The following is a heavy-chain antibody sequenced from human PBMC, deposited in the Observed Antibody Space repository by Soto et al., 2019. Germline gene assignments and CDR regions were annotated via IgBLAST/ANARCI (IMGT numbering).Heavy chain of an antibody. D-gene: IGHD3-3*01. CDR2: IYYSGST. J-gene: IGHJ3*02. V-gene: IGHV4-30-4*01. CDR1: GGSISSGDYY. CDR3: ARELTIFGVVTKRGAFDI. Sequence: SETLSLTCTVSGGSISSGDYYWSWIRQPPGKGLEWIGYIYYSGSTYYNPSLKSRVTISLDTSKNQFSLKLRSVTAADTAVYYCARELTIFGVVTKRGAFDIWGQGTTATVSS.